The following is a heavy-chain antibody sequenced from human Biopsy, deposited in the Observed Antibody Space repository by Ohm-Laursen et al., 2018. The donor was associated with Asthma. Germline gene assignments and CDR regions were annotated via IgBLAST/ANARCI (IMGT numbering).Heavy chain of an antibody. Sequence: SDTLSLTCAVSGGSITSSNWWSWVRQPPGKGLEWIGEIHHSGSTNTNPSLKSRLTISADISKHQFSLKLTSVTAADTAMYYCARIPRRSGPYFVDYWGQGTLVTVSS. J-gene: IGHJ4*02. CDR1: GGSITSSNW. D-gene: IGHD6-19*01. CDR2: IHHSGST. CDR3: ARIPRRSGPYFVDY. V-gene: IGHV4-4*02.